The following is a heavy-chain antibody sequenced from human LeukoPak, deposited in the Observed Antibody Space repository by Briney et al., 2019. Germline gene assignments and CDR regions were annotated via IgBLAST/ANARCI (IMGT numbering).Heavy chain of an antibody. D-gene: IGHD1-7*01. CDR3: ASSSELFNWFDP. CDR2: ISSSGSTI. Sequence: GGSLRLSCAASGFTFSDYYMSWIRQAPGKGLEWVSYISSSGSTIYYADSVKGRFTISRDNAKNSLYLQMNSLRAEDTAVYYCASSSELFNWFDPWGQGTLVTVSS. CDR1: GFTFSDYY. V-gene: IGHV3-11*04. J-gene: IGHJ5*02.